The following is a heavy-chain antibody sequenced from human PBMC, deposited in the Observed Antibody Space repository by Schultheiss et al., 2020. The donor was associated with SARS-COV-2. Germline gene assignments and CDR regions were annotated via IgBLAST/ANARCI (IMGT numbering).Heavy chain of an antibody. CDR2: ISYDGSNK. D-gene: IGHD1-26*01. CDR1: GFTFSSYG. V-gene: IGHV3-30*03. Sequence: GGSLRLSCAASGFTFSSYGMHWVRQAPGKGLEWVAVISYDGSNKYYADSVKGRFTISRDNSKNTLYLQMNSLRAEDTAVYYCARGVGLTRYYFDYWGQGTLVTVSS. CDR3: ARGVGLTRYYFDY. J-gene: IGHJ4*02.